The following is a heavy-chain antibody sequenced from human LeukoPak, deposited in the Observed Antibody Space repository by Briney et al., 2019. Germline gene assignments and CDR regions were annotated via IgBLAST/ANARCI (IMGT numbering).Heavy chain of an antibody. CDR3: ARDRIVVVPAAVYYMDV. J-gene: IGHJ6*03. V-gene: IGHV4-4*07. CDR1: GGSISSYY. CDR2: IYTSGST. D-gene: IGHD2-2*01. Sequence: PSETLSLTCTVSGGSISSYYWSWIRQPAGKGLEWIGRIYTSGSTNYNPSLKSRVTMSVDTSQNQFSLKLSSVTAADTAVYYCARDRIVVVPAAVYYMDVWGKGTTVTVSS.